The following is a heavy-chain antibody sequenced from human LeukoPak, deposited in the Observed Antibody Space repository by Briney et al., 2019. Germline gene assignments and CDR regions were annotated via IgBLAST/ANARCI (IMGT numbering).Heavy chain of an antibody. CDR1: GYTFTGYY. J-gene: IGHJ5*02. CDR3: ARGTLVAAAENWFDP. V-gene: IGHV1-2*02. D-gene: IGHD6-13*01. Sequence: ASVKVSCKASGYTFTGYYMHWVRQAPGQGLEWMGWINPNSGGTNYAQKFQGRVTITRNTSISTAYMELSSLRSEDTAVYYCARGTLVAAAENWFDPWGQGTLVTVSS. CDR2: INPNSGGT.